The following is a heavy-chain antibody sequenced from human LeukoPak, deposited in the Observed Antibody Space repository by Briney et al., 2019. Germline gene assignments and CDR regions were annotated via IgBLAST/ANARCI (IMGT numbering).Heavy chain of an antibody. V-gene: IGHV3-9*01. CDR3: ARWRTMVRGVDYYFDY. CDR2: ISWNSGSI. D-gene: IGHD3-10*01. J-gene: IGHJ4*02. Sequence: GGSLRLSCAASGFTFDDYAMHWVQQAPGKGLEWVSGISWNSGSIGYADSVKGRFTISRDNAKNSLYLQMNSLRAEDTAVYYCARWRTMVRGVDYYFDYWGQGTLVTVSS. CDR1: GFTFDDYA.